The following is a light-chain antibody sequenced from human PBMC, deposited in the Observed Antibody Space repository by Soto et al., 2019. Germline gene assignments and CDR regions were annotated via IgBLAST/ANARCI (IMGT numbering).Light chain of an antibody. CDR3: QQYNNWPYT. Sequence: EIVMTQSPATLSVSPGERATLSCRASQSVSSNLAWYQQKPGQAPRLLIYGASTRATGIPDRFSGSGSGTEFTLTISSLQYEDFAVYYCQQYNNWPYTFGQGTKLEIK. CDR2: GAS. J-gene: IGKJ2*01. V-gene: IGKV3-15*01. CDR1: QSVSSN.